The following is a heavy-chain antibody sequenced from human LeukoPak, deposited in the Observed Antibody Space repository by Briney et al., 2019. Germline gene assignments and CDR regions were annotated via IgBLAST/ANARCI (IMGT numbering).Heavy chain of an antibody. V-gene: IGHV3-21*01. Sequence: GGSLRLSCAASGFTFSRYGMTWVRQAPGKGLEWVSSISSSSTYIYYADSVKGRFTISRDNTKNSLYLQMNSLRAEDTAVYYCARDRSRGLLDAFDIWGQGTMVTVSS. CDR2: ISSSSTYI. D-gene: IGHD3-10*01. CDR1: GFTFSRYG. CDR3: ARDRSRGLLDAFDI. J-gene: IGHJ3*02.